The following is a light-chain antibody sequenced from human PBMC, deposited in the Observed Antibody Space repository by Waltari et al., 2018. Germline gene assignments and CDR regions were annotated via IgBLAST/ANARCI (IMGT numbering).Light chain of an antibody. Sequence: DIVMTQSPDSLAVSLGERATINCKSSQSVLYSSNNKNYLAWYQQKPGQHPKLLIYWASTRDSGVPDRFSGSGSGTDFTLTISSLQAEDVAVYYCQQYYSTPRTFGQGTKVEIK. CDR3: QQYYSTPRT. V-gene: IGKV4-1*01. CDR1: QSVLYSSNNKNY. CDR2: WAS. J-gene: IGKJ1*01.